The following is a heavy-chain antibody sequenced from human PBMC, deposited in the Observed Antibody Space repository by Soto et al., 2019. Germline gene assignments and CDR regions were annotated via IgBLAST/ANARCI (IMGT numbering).Heavy chain of an antibody. CDR3: ARGRHLAMTGIEFYYRLDV. V-gene: IGHV3-30-3*01. Sequence: QEHLVESGGGVVQPGKSLRLSCTASGFSLTSFTVHWVRQAPGKGLEWVTLISYDGSKKDYIDSVKGRFTISRDNFKNAVYMEIDNLRPEDTAVYFCARGRHLAMTGIEFYYRLDVWGQGTTVTVSS. D-gene: IGHD3-10*01. J-gene: IGHJ6*02. CDR2: ISYDGSKK. CDR1: GFSLTSFT.